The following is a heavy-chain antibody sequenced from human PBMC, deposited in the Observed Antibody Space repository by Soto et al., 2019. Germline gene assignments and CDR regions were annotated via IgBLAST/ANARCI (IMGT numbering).Heavy chain of an antibody. D-gene: IGHD3-22*01. V-gene: IGHV1-24*01. CDR3: ATDLFPAYYDSSGPRDY. J-gene: IGHJ4*02. Sequence: XSVKVSCKVSAYTLTELSMHWVRQAPGKGLEWMGGFDPEDGETIYAQKFQGRVTMTEDTSTDTAYMELSSLRSEDTAVYYCATDLFPAYYDSSGPRDYWGQGTLVTVSS. CDR1: AYTLTELS. CDR2: FDPEDGET.